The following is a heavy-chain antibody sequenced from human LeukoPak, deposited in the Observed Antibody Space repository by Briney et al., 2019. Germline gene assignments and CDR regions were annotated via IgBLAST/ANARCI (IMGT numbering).Heavy chain of an antibody. D-gene: IGHD2-2*01. CDR3: ARAEAAGIPAAMPLMWYYYYMDV. Sequence: SVKVSCKASGGTFSSYAISWVRQAPGQGLEWMGRIIPIFGTANYAQKFQGRVTITTDESTSTAYMELSSLRSEDTAVYYCARAEAAGIPAAMPLMWYYYYMDVWGKGTTVTVSS. CDR2: IIPIFGTA. CDR1: GGTFSSYA. V-gene: IGHV1-69*05. J-gene: IGHJ6*03.